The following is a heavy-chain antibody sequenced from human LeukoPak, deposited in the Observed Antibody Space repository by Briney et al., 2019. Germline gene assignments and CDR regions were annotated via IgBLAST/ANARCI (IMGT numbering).Heavy chain of an antibody. D-gene: IGHD6-13*01. J-gene: IGHJ4*02. Sequence: SGTLSLTCTVSGGSISSHYWSWFRQPPGKGLEWVWYICCSGATNYNPSLKSRVTISVDPSKNQFSLKLSSVTAADTAVYYCGRGVYIAAAQYGYWGQGTLVTVSS. CDR1: GGSISSHY. CDR2: ICCSGAT. CDR3: GRGVYIAAAQYGY. V-gene: IGHV4-59*11.